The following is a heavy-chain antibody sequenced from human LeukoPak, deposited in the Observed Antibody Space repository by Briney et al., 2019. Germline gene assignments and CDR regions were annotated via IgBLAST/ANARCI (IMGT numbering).Heavy chain of an antibody. Sequence: SETLSLTCAVYGGSFSGYYWSWIRQPPGKGLEWIGEINHSGSTNYNPSLKSRVTISVDTSKNQFSLKLSSVTAADTAVYYCASIRPPYYDILTGHYGGYYFDYWGQGTLVTVSS. CDR2: INHSGST. D-gene: IGHD3-9*01. V-gene: IGHV4-34*01. CDR1: GGSFSGYY. J-gene: IGHJ4*02. CDR3: ASIRPPYYDILTGHYGGYYFDY.